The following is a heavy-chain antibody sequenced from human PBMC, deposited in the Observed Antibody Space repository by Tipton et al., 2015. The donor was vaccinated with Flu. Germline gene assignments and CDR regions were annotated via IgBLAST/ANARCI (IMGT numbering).Heavy chain of an antibody. Sequence: LRLSCTVSGGSISSTSYYWGWIRQPPGKGLEWIGSIYYSGSTYYNPSHKSRVTISVDTSKNQFSLKLSSVTAADTAVYYCARDTGSGYVIFDCWGQGTLVTVSS. J-gene: IGHJ4*02. CDR2: IYYSGST. V-gene: IGHV4-39*07. CDR1: GGSISSTSYY. D-gene: IGHD5-12*01. CDR3: ARDTGSGYVIFDC.